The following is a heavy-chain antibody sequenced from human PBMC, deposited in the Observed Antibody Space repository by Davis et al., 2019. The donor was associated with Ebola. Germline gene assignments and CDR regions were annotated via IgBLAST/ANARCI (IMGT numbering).Heavy chain of an antibody. CDR1: GGSISSYY. J-gene: IGHJ5*02. CDR3: ARLSAGVNNWFDP. D-gene: IGHD3-16*02. CDR2: IYYSGST. V-gene: IGHV4-59*01. Sequence: SETLSLTCTVSGGSISSYYWSWMRQPPGKGLEWIGYIYYSGSTNYNPSLKSRVTISVDTSKNQFSLKPSSMTAADTAVYYCARLSAGVNNWFDPWGQGTLVTVSS.